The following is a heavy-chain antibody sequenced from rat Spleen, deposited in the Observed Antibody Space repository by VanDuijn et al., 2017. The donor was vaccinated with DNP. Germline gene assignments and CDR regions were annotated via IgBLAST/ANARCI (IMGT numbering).Heavy chain of an antibody. D-gene: IGHD1-2*01. J-gene: IGHJ2*01. Sequence: EVQLVESGGGLLQPGRSLKLSCAASGFTFSDYNMAWVRQAPTKGLEWVASISTSGGSTYYRDSVKGRFTISRDNAKSTLYLQMDSLRSEDTATYYCATDSSYIYNYWGQGVMVTVSS. CDR3: ATDSSYIYNY. CDR2: ISTSGGST. V-gene: IGHV5S23*01. CDR1: GFTFSDYN.